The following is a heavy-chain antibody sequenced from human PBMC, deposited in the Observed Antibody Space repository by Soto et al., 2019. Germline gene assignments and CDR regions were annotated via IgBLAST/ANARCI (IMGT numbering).Heavy chain of an antibody. CDR2: ISASNGNT. Sequence: QVQLVQSGAEVKQPGASVKVSCKASGYTFSTYGISWVRQAPGQGLEWMGWISASNGNTNYARKVQGRVTMTTDTSTSTAYMELRSLRSDDTAVYYGARAGDMVTSHFDYWGQGTLVTVSS. CDR1: GYTFSTYG. J-gene: IGHJ4*02. CDR3: ARAGDMVTSHFDY. D-gene: IGHD5-12*01. V-gene: IGHV1-18*01.